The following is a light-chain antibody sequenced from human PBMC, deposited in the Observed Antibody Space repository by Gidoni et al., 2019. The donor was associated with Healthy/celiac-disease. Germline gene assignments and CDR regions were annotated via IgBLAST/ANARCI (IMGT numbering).Light chain of an antibody. CDR3: QQSYSTPYT. V-gene: IGKV1-39*01. Sequence: DPVSITCRASQSISSYLNWYQQKPGKAPKLLIYAASSLQSGVPSRFSRSGSGTDFTLTISSLQPEDFATYYCQQSYSTPYTFGQGTSLEIK. CDR2: AAS. CDR1: QSISSY. J-gene: IGKJ2*01.